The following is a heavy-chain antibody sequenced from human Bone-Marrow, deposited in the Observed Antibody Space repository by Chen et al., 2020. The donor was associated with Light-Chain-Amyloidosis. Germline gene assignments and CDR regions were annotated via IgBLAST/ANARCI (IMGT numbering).Heavy chain of an antibody. CDR3: ARDWDDILTGYSGDY. Sequence: QVQLVQSGAEVKKPGASVKVSCKASGYTFTSYYMHWVRQAPGQGLEWMGMINSSTGSTRYTQKFQGRVTMTRVTSTTTVHMELSSLRSEDTAVYYCARDWDDILTGYSGDYWGQGTLVTVSS. J-gene: IGHJ4*02. D-gene: IGHD3-9*01. CDR1: GYTFTSYY. CDR2: INSSTGST. V-gene: IGHV1-46*01.